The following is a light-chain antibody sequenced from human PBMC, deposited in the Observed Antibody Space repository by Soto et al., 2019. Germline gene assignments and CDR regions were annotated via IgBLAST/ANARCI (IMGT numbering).Light chain of an antibody. CDR3: QQYNNWPLT. CDR1: QTVSSN. Sequence: EIVLTQSPGTLSLSPGERATLSCRASQTVSSNLAWYQQKPGQAPRLLIYGASTRATGIPARFSGSGSGTEFTLSISSLQSEDFAVYYCQQYNNWPLTFGGGTKVHIK. J-gene: IGKJ4*01. CDR2: GAS. V-gene: IGKV3-15*01.